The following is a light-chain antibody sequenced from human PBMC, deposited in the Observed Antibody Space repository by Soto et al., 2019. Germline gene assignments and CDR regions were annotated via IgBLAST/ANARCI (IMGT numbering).Light chain of an antibody. CDR1: SSDVGSYNL. Sequence: QSALTQPASVSGSPGQSITISCTCTSSDVGSYNLVSWYQQHPGKAPKLMIYEVSKRPSGVSNRFSGSKSGNTASLTISGLQAEDEADYYCCSYAGSSTWVFGGGTKLTVL. V-gene: IGLV2-23*02. J-gene: IGLJ3*02. CDR2: EVS. CDR3: CSYAGSSTWV.